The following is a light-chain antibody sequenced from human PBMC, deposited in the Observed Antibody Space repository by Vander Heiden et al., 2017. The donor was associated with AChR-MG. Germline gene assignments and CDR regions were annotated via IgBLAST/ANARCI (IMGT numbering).Light chain of an antibody. Sequence: SYDLTQPPSVSVSPGQTASITCSGDKLGENYASWYQQRPGQSPVLVIYQDNKRPSGIPGRFSGSNSGNRATLTISGTQALDEADYYCQAWDSSTFVVFGGGTKLTGL. CDR3: QAWDSSTFVV. J-gene: IGLJ2*01. V-gene: IGLV3-1*01. CDR1: KLGENY. CDR2: QDN.